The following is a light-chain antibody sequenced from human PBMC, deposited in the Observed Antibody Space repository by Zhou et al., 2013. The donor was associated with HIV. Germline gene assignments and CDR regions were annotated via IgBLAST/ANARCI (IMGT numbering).Light chain of an antibody. CDR1: QSVGPW. Sequence: DIQMTQSPSTLSASIGDRVTITCRASQSVGPWLAWYQHKPGKAPHLLIHRASTLESGVPSRFSGSGSGTEFTLTISRLEPEDFAVYYCQHYGVSPYTFGPGTKLEI. CDR2: RAS. V-gene: IGKV1-5*03. CDR3: QHYGVSPYT. J-gene: IGKJ2*01.